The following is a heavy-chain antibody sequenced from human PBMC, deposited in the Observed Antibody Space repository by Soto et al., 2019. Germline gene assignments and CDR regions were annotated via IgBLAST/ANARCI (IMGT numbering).Heavy chain of an antibody. J-gene: IGHJ6*02. V-gene: IGHV4-59*01. CDR3: ARDAVAGTHYYYGMDV. CDR2: IYYSGST. CDR1: GGSISSYY. D-gene: IGHD6-19*01. Sequence: SETLSLTCTVSGGSISSYYWSWIRQPPGKGLEWIGYIYYSGSTNHNPSLKSRVTISVDTSKNQFSLKLSSVTAADTAVYYCARDAVAGTHYYYGMDVWGQGTTVTVSS.